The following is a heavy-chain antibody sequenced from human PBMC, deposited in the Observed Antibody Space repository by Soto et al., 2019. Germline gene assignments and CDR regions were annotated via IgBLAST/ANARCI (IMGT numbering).Heavy chain of an antibody. V-gene: IGHV3-30*18. Sequence: GGSLRLSCAASGFTFSSYGMHWVRQAPGKGLEWVAVISYDGSNKYYADSVKGRFTISRDNSKNTLYLQMNSLRAEDTAVYYCAKAPSYCSCGSCYYFDDWRQRTLVTVSS. CDR3: AKAPSYCSCGSCYYFDD. J-gene: IGHJ4*02. D-gene: IGHD2-15*01. CDR2: ISYDGSNK. CDR1: GFTFSSYG.